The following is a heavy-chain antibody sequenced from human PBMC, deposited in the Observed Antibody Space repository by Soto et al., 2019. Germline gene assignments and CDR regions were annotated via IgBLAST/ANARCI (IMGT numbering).Heavy chain of an antibody. V-gene: IGHV5-51*01. D-gene: IGHD6-13*01. Sequence: PGESLKISCKGSGYSFTSYWIGWGRQMPGKGLEWMGIIYPGDSDTRYSPSFQGQVTISADKSISTAYLQWSSLKASDTAMYYCAGLVLTFYSTCYYCDLDVWGKGTMVTVSS. CDR1: GYSFTSYW. CDR3: AGLVLTFYSTCYYCDLDV. J-gene: IGHJ6*03. CDR2: IYPGDSDT.